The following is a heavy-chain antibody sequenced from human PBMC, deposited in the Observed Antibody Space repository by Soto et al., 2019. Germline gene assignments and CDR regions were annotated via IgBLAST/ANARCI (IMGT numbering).Heavy chain of an antibody. V-gene: IGHV3-9*01. CDR2: ISWNSGSI. CDR1: GFTFDDYA. J-gene: IGHJ6*02. Sequence: PGGSLRLSCAASGFTFDDYAMHWVRQAPGKGLEWVSGISWNSGSIGYADSVKGRFTISRDNAKNSLYLQMNSLRAEDTALYYCAKAPLYYYGMDVWGQGTTVTVSS. CDR3: AKAPLYYYGMDV.